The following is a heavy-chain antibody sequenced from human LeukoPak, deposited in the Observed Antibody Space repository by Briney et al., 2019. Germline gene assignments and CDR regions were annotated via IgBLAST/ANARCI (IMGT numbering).Heavy chain of an antibody. CDR2: IYPGDSDT. V-gene: IGHV5-51*01. J-gene: IGHJ4*02. CDR1: GYSSTSYW. Sequence: ESLKISCKGSGYSSTSYWIGWVRQMPGKGLEWMGIIYPGDSDTRYSPSFQGQVTISADKSISTAYLQWSSLKASDTAMYYCARHIGTYYDFWSGYQGYFDYWGQGTLVTVSS. CDR3: ARHIGTYYDFWSGYQGYFDY. D-gene: IGHD3-3*01.